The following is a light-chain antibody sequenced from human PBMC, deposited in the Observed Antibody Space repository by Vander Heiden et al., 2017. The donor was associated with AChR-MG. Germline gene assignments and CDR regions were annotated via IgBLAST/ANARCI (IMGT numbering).Light chain of an antibody. CDR3: QRRSDWPQT. CDR2: DAS. V-gene: IGKV3-11*01. J-gene: IGKJ4*01. Sequence: EIVLTQSPGTLSLSPGERATLSCRASQSVSRFLAWYQQKPGQAPRLLIYDASSRATGIPGRFSGSASGTDFTLTISILDPEDFAVYYCQRRSDWPQTFGGRTKVEFK. CDR1: QSVSRF.